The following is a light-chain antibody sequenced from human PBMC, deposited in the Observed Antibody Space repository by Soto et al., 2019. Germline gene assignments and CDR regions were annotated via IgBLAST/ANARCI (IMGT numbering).Light chain of an antibody. CDR1: SGAVTSGYY. V-gene: IGLV7-43*01. J-gene: IGLJ2*01. CDR2: KTS. CDR3: LLYYGGAVV. Sequence: QAVVTQEPSLTVSPGGTVTLTCASNSGAVTSGYYPNWFQQKPGQAPRALIYKTSNKHSWTPNRFPGSLLGGKAALSRSGVQPEAEAEYNSLLYYGGAVVFGGGTKLTVL.